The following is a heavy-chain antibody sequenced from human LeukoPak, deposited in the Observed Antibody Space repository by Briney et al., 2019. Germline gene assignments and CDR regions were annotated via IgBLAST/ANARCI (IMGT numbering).Heavy chain of an antibody. Sequence: GGSLRLSCAASGFAVSDNYMSWIRQAPGKGLEWVSVIYSGGSTYYADSVKGGFTISRDNSKNTLYLQMNSLRAEDTAVYYCAREGGVSENYFDYWGQGTLVTVSS. V-gene: IGHV3-66*01. CDR3: AREGGVSENYFDY. D-gene: IGHD6-13*01. J-gene: IGHJ4*02. CDR1: GFAVSDNY. CDR2: IYSGGST.